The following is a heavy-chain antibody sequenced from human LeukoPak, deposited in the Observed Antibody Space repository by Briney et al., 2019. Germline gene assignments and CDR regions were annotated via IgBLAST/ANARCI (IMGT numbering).Heavy chain of an antibody. CDR1: GGSISSYY. CDR3: ARSLRFLEWSPFY. Sequence: SETLSLTCTVSGGSISSYYWSWIRQPPGKGLEWIGYIYYSGSTNYNPSLKSRVTMSVDTSKNQFSLKLSSVTAADTAVYYCARSLRFLEWSPFYWGQGTLVTVSS. V-gene: IGHV4-59*12. CDR2: IYYSGST. J-gene: IGHJ4*02. D-gene: IGHD3-3*01.